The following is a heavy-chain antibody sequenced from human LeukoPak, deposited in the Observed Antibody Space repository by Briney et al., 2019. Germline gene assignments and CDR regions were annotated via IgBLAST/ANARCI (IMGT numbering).Heavy chain of an antibody. CDR1: GGSMSKSY. CDR2: IYYSGNA. V-gene: IGHV4-39*01. D-gene: IGHD5-18*01. J-gene: IGHJ4*02. CDR3: ASPQRGHSYGYAGPFDY. Sequence: SETLSLTCTVSGGSMSKSYWGWIRQPPGKGLEWIGSIYYSGNAYYNPSLKSRVTISVDTSKNQFSLKLSSVTAADTAVYYCASPQRGHSYGYAGPFDYWGQGTLVTVSS.